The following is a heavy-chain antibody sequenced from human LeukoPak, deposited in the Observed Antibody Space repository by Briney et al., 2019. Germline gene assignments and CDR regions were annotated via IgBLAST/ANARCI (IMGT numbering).Heavy chain of an antibody. V-gene: IGHV3-74*01. CDR1: GFTFSSYW. CDR3: ARYFGYDAFDI. J-gene: IGHJ3*02. CDR2: INSDGSST. D-gene: IGHD3-3*01. Sequence: GGSLRLSCAASGFTFSSYWMHWVRQAPGKGLVWVSRINSDGSSTNYADSVKGRFTISRDNAKNTLYLQMNSLRAEDTAMYYCARYFGYDAFDIWGQGTMVTVSS.